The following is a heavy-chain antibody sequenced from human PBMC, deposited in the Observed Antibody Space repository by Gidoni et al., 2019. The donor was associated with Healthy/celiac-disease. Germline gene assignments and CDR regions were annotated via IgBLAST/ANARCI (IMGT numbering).Heavy chain of an antibody. CDR2: IWYDGSNK. CDR1: GFTFSSYG. Sequence: QVQLVESGGGVVQPGRSLRLSCAASGFTFSSYGMHWVRQAPGKGLERGAVIWYDGSNKYYADSVKGRFTISRDNSKNTLYLQMNSLRAEDTAVYYCAREPNSVVTVTKGAFDIWGQGTMVTVSS. J-gene: IGHJ3*02. CDR3: AREPNSVVTVTKGAFDI. D-gene: IGHD4-4*01. V-gene: IGHV3-33*01.